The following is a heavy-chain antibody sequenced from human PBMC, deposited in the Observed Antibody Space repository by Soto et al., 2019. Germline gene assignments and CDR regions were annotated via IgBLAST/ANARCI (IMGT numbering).Heavy chain of an antibody. D-gene: IGHD3-10*01. Sequence: QVQLVESGGGVVQPGRSLRLSCAASGFTFSSYGMHWVRQAPGKGLEWVAVISYDGSNKYYADSVKGRFTISRDNSKNTLYLQMNSLRAEDTAVYYGAQHLFGDLGGVDYWGQGTLVTVSS. CDR2: ISYDGSNK. J-gene: IGHJ4*02. CDR3: AQHLFGDLGGVDY. CDR1: GFTFSSYG. V-gene: IGHV3-30*03.